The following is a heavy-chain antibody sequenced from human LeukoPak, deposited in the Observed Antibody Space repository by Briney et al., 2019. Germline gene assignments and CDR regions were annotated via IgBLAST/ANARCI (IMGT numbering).Heavy chain of an antibody. CDR2: IYYSGTT. V-gene: IGHV4-39*01. J-gene: IGHJ4*02. D-gene: IGHD3-10*01. CDR1: GGSISSSSYF. Sequence: SETLSLTCTVSGGSISSSSYFWGWIRQPPGKGLEWIGNIYYSGTTYYNPSLKSRFTISVDTSKNQCSLKLSSVTAADTAVYYCARLWTRDYYFDYWGQGTLVTVSS. CDR3: ARLWTRDYYFDY.